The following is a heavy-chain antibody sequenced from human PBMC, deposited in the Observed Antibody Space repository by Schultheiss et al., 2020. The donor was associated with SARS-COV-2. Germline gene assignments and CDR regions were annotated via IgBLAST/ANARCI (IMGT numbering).Heavy chain of an antibody. J-gene: IGHJ4*02. CDR1: GGTFSSYA. Sequence: SVKVSCKASGGTFSSYAISWVRQAPGQGLEWMGGIIPIFGTANYAQKSQGRVTITADESTSTAYMELSSLRSEDTAVYYCARSMTTVTTVRHRFGNYFDYWGQGTLVTVSS. V-gene: IGHV1-69*13. D-gene: IGHD4-17*01. CDR2: IIPIFGTA. CDR3: ARSMTTVTTVRHRFGNYFDY.